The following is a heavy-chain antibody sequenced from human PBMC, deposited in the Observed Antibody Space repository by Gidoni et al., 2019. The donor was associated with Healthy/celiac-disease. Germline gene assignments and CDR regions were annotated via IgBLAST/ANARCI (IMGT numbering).Heavy chain of an antibody. CDR2: IYYSGST. CDR1: GGSISSGDYY. J-gene: IGHJ3*02. CDR3: ARDNGSGDDYGDYEGVPGAFDI. D-gene: IGHD4-17*01. Sequence: QVQLQESGPGLVKPSQTLSLTCTVSGGSISSGDYYWSWIRQPPGKGLEWIGYIYYSGSTYYNPSLKIRVTISVDSSKNQFSLKLSSVTAADTAVYYCARDNGSGDDYGDYEGVPGAFDICGQGTMVTVSS. V-gene: IGHV4-30-4*01.